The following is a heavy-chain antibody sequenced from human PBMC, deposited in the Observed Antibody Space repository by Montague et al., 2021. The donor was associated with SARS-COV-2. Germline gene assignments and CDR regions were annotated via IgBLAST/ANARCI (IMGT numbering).Heavy chain of an antibody. V-gene: IGHV4-4*02. Sequence: SETLSLTCAVSAGSISSSNWWSWVRRPPGKGPEWFAEIYHSGGTXXNPSLKSRVTISVDKSKNQFSLKLSSVTAADTAACYCSRIPFGYYGMDVWGQGTTVTVSS. CDR1: AGSISSSNW. D-gene: IGHD3-16*01. J-gene: IGHJ6*02. CDR2: IYHSGGT. CDR3: SRIPFGYYGMDV.